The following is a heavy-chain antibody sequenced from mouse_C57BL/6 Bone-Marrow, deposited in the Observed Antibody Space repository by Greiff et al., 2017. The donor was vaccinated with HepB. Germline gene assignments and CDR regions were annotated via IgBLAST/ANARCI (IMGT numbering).Heavy chain of an antibody. CDR2: ISSDSTTV. J-gene: IGHJ2*01. CDR1: GFTFSSFG. CDR3: ARLGVSSYFDY. Sequence: EVKVVESGGGLVQPGGSRKLSCSPSGFTFSSFGMNWVRQVPEKGLEWVAYISSDSTTVYYAVTVKGRFIISRDNPKNTLFLQMTSLRSEDSAMYYCARLGVSSYFDYWCQGTTLTVSS. V-gene: IGHV5-17*02.